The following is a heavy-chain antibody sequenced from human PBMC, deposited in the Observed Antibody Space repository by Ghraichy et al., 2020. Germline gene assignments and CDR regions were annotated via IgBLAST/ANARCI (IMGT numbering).Heavy chain of an antibody. J-gene: IGHJ4*02. CDR3: ARVRPGGAGTRYYFDY. CDR2: INPNSGGT. CDR1: GYTFTGYY. D-gene: IGHD6-19*01. Sequence: ASVKVSCKASGYTFTGYYMHWVRQAPGQGLEWMGWINPNSGGTNYAQKFQGRVTMTRDTSISTAYMELSRLRSDDTAVYYCARVRPGGAGTRYYFDYWGQGTLVTVSS. V-gene: IGHV1-2*02.